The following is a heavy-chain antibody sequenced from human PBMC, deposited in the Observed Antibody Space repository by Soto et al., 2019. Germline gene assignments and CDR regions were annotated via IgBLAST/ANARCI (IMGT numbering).Heavy chain of an antibody. CDR2: ISGYNGNT. CDR3: SRFIMVGSWFDPNYYPGMDV. Sequence: QVQLVQSGAEVKKPGASVTVSCKTSGYTFSNYGINWVRQAPGQGLEWLGGISGYNGNTNYAQTVQGRVTMTTDTSTGTVDMELRSLTSDDTAIYYCSRFIMVGSWFDPNYYPGMDVWGQGNTVTVSS. J-gene: IGHJ6*02. CDR1: GYTFSNYG. V-gene: IGHV1-18*01. D-gene: IGHD2-15*01.